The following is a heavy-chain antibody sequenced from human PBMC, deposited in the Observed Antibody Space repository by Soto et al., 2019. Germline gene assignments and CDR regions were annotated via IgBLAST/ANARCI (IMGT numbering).Heavy chain of an antibody. V-gene: IGHV4-39*01. CDR3: ARLNPGGWLHFDY. D-gene: IGHD6-19*01. CDR2: IYYSGST. CDR1: GGSISSSSYY. Sequence: SETLSLTCTVSGGSISSSSYYWGWIRQPPGKGLEWIGSIYYSGSTYYNPSLKSRVTISVDTSKNQFSLKLSSVTAADTAVYYCARLNPGGWLHFDYWGQGTLVTVSS. J-gene: IGHJ4*02.